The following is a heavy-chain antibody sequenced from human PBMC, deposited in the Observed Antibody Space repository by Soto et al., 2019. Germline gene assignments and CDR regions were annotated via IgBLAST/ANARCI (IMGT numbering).Heavy chain of an antibody. CDR1: GFTFSSYG. D-gene: IGHD6-13*01. CDR2: ISYDGSNK. V-gene: IGHV3-30*18. Sequence: GGSLRLSCAASGFTFSSYGMHWVRQAPGKGLEWVAVISYDGSNKYYADSVKGRFTISRDNSKNTLYLQMNSLRAEDTAVYYCAKELAAAGTSPGMDVWGQGTTVTVSS. CDR3: AKELAAAGTSPGMDV. J-gene: IGHJ6*02.